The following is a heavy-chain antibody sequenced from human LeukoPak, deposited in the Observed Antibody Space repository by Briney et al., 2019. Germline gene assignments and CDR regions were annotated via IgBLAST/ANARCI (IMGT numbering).Heavy chain of an antibody. V-gene: IGHV4-59*12. Sequence: SETLSLTCTVSGGSISSYYWSWIRQPPGKGLEWIGYIYYSGSTNYNPSLKSRVTISVDTSKNQFSLKLSSVTAADTAAYYCARMGAVALSLIDYWGQGTLVTVSS. CDR3: ARMGAVALSLIDY. J-gene: IGHJ4*02. CDR2: IYYSGST. CDR1: GGSISSYY. D-gene: IGHD6-19*01.